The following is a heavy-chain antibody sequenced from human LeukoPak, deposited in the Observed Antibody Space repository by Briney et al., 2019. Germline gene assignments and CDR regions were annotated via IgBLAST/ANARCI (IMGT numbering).Heavy chain of an antibody. Sequence: GGSLRLSCAASGFTFSSYGMSWVRQAPGKGLEWVSAISGSGGSTYYADSVKGRFTISRDNSKNTLYLQMNSLRAEDTAVYYCAKKFKRYFDWLLSGLDFDYWGQGTLVTVSS. CDR2: ISGSGGST. D-gene: IGHD3-9*01. CDR3: AKKFKRYFDWLLSGLDFDY. V-gene: IGHV3-23*01. J-gene: IGHJ4*02. CDR1: GFTFSSYG.